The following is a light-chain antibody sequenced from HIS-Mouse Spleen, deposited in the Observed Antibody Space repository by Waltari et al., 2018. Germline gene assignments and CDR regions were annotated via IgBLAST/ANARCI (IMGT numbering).Light chain of an antibody. V-gene: IGLV2-23*03. CDR1: SSAVGRYNL. CDR3: CSYAGSSTFDVV. CDR2: EGS. Sequence: QSALTQPASVSGSPGQSITISCTGTSSAVGRYNLVSWYQQHPGKAPKLMIYEGSKRPSGVSNRFSGSQSGNTASLTISGLQAEDEADYYCCSYAGSSTFDVVFGGGTKLTVL. J-gene: IGLJ2*01.